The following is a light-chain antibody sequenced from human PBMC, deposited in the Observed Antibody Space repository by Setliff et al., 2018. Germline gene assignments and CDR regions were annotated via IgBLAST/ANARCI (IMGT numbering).Light chain of an antibody. CDR3: SSYAGSYIYV. CDR1: SSDVGGYNY. V-gene: IGLV2-8*01. Sequence: QSALTQPPSASGSPGQSVAISCTGTSSDVGGYNYVSWYQQHPGKAPKLMIYEVSKRPSGVPDRFSGSKSGNTASLTVSGLQAEDEADYYCSSYAGSYIYVVGSGTKV. J-gene: IGLJ1*01. CDR2: EVS.